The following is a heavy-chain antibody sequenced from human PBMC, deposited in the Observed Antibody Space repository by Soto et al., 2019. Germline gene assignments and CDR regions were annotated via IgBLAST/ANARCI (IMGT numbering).Heavy chain of an antibody. CDR1: GFSVSTSGMC. V-gene: IGHV2-70*11. D-gene: IGHD3-22*01. Sequence: SGFSVSTSGMCVSWIRQPPGKALEWLARIDWDDDKYYSTSLKTRLTISKDTSKNQVVLTMTNMDPVDTATYYCARAYYYDSSGYYFDYWGQGTLVTVSS. CDR3: ARAYYYDSSGYYFDY. J-gene: IGHJ4*02. CDR2: IDWDDDK.